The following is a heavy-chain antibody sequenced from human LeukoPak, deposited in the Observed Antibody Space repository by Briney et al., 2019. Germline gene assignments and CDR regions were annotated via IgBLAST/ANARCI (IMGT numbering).Heavy chain of an antibody. CDR3: AKDSARYSGYDPFDY. Sequence: GGSLRLSCAASGFTFSSYAMSWVRQAPGKGLEWVSAISGSGGSTYYPDSVKGRFTISRDNSKNTLYLQMNSLRAEDTAVYYCAKDSARYSGYDPFDYWGQGTLVTVSS. V-gene: IGHV3-23*01. CDR1: GFTFSSYA. J-gene: IGHJ4*02. CDR2: ISGSGGST. D-gene: IGHD5-12*01.